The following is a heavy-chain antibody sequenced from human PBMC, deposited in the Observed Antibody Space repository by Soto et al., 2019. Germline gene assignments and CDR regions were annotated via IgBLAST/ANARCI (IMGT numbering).Heavy chain of an antibody. CDR2: ISYDSTKT. CDR3: ARTSIALSDFHYYSLDV. CDR1: GFTFNSYG. D-gene: IGHD1-26*01. Sequence: VGSLRLSCAAYGFTFNSYGMHWVRQGPGNGLEWVAFISYDSTKTYYADSVKGRFTISRDNSNSALYVQMNSLTGEDTAAYYCARTSIALSDFHYYSLDVWGQGTLVTVSS. J-gene: IGHJ4*02. V-gene: IGHV3-30*03.